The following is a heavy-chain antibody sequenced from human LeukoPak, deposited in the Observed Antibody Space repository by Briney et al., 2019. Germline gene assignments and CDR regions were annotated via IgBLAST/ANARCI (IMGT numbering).Heavy chain of an antibody. CDR2: INHSGST. D-gene: IGHD3-22*01. Sequence: PSETLSLTCAVYGGSFSGYYSSWIRQPPGKGLEWIGEINHSGSTNYNPSLKSRVTISVDTSKNQFSLKLSSVTAADTAVYYCASAPYYYDSSGYFLDAFDIWGQGTMVTVSS. CDR3: ASAPYYYDSSGYFLDAFDI. J-gene: IGHJ3*02. CDR1: GGSFSGYY. V-gene: IGHV4-34*01.